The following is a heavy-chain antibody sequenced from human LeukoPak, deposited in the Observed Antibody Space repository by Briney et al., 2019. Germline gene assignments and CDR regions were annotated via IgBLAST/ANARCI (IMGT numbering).Heavy chain of an antibody. CDR1: GGSISSYY. Sequence: SETLSLTCTVSGGSISSYYWSWIRQPPGKGLEWIGYIYTSGSTNYNPSLKSRVTISVDTSKNQFSLKLSSVTAADTAVYYCARGVAARVGFDPWGQGTLVTVSS. J-gene: IGHJ5*02. V-gene: IGHV4-4*09. CDR2: IYTSGST. CDR3: ARGVAARVGFDP. D-gene: IGHD6-13*01.